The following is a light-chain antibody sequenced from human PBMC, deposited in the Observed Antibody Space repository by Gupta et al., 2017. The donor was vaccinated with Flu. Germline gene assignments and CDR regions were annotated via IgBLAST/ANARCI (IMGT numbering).Light chain of an antibody. CDR1: GGSIASYY. CDR2: EHK. CDR3: QSYDSTTYV. V-gene: IGLV6-57*03. Sequence: FMLTQPHSVSESPGKTITIHCTHRGGSIASYYVPWYQQRPGSVPTTVIYEHKKRPPGVPDRFSGASHISSNSASLTISGLKTEDEADYYCQSYDSTTYVFGTGTKVTVL. J-gene: IGLJ1*01.